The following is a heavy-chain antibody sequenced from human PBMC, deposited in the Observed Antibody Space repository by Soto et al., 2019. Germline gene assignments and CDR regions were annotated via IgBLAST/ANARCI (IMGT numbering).Heavy chain of an antibody. J-gene: IGHJ4*02. Sequence: QITLKESGPTLVEPTQTLTLTCTFSGVSLTTSGVGVGWIRQPPGKALEWLALIYWDDVQRYDPALKSRLTITKDASKTQRVLTMTNMDPVDTATYYCADFTDVLRYFDWSGLGYYVDYWGQGTLVTVSS. CDR3: ADFTDVLRYFDWSGLGYYVDY. CDR1: GVSLTTSGVG. D-gene: IGHD3-9*01. CDR2: IYWDDVQ. V-gene: IGHV2-5*05.